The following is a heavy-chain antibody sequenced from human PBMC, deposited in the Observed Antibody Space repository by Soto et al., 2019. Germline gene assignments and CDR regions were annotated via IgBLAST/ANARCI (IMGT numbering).Heavy chain of an antibody. Sequence: PSETLPLTCPVSGGSISSYYWSWIRQPPGKGLEWIGEIHHGGSTYYNPSLKSRVIISVDRSKNQFSLNLTSVTDADTAIYYCAKDYRTGYSSFFFDYWGQGTLVTVSS. V-gene: IGHV4-59*12. D-gene: IGHD6-13*01. CDR3: AKDYRTGYSSFFFDY. J-gene: IGHJ4*02. CDR2: IHHGGST. CDR1: GGSISSYY.